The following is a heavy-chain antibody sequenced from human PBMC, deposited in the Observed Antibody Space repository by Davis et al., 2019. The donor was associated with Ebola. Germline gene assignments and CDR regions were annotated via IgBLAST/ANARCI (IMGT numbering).Heavy chain of an antibody. D-gene: IGHD6-25*01. Sequence: PSETLSLTCTVSGGSISSSSYYWGWIRQPPGKGLEWIGSIYYSGSTYYNPSLKSRVTISVDTSKNQFSLKLSSVTAADTAVYYCASEGRYSSEGQDYWGQGTLVTVSS. CDR1: GGSISSSSYY. V-gene: IGHV4-39*01. J-gene: IGHJ4*02. CDR2: IYYSGST. CDR3: ASEGRYSSEGQDY.